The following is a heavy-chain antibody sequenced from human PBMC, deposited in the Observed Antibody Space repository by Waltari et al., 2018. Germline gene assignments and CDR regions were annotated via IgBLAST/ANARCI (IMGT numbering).Heavy chain of an antibody. CDR2: IYSGGST. Sequence: EVQLVESGGGLIQPGGSLRLSCAASGFTVSSNYMSWVRQAPGKGLEWGSVIYSGGSTYYADSVKGRFTISRDNSKNTLYLQMNSLRAEDTAVYYCARDLLRFHYYYGMDVWGQGTTVTVSS. CDR1: GFTVSSNY. J-gene: IGHJ6*02. D-gene: IGHD3-3*01. V-gene: IGHV3-53*01. CDR3: ARDLLRFHYYYGMDV.